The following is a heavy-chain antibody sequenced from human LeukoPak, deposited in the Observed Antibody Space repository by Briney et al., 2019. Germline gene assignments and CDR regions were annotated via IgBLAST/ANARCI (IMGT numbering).Heavy chain of an antibody. Sequence: GGSLRLSCVASGFSISTHTLNWLRQAPGKGLEWLPAISGSSSDIFYADSLKGRFTISRDNAKNSLYLQMNTLRAEDTAVYYCTRDAYSINYYYNGMDVWGQGTTVIVSS. V-gene: IGHV3-21*01. J-gene: IGHJ6*02. CDR2: ISGSSSDI. CDR1: GFSISTHT. CDR3: TRDAYSINYYYNGMDV. D-gene: IGHD4-11*01.